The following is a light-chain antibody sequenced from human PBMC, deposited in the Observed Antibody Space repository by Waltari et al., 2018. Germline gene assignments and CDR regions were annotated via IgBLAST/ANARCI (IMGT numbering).Light chain of an antibody. Sequence: EIVMTQSPATLSVSPGERATLSCRASQSVRSNLAWYQQKPGQALRLLIYGASTRATGIPGRFGGSGSGTEFTLTISRLQSEDFAVYYCQQYSNWPYTFGQGTKLEIK. CDR3: QQYSNWPYT. CDR2: GAS. V-gene: IGKV3-15*01. J-gene: IGKJ2*01. CDR1: QSVRSN.